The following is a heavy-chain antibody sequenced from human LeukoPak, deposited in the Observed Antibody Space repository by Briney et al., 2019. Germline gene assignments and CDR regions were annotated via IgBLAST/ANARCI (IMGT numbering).Heavy chain of an antibody. D-gene: IGHD2-21*02. V-gene: IGHV1-2*02. CDR1: GYTFTDYY. Sequence: GASVKVSCKASGYTFTDYYIHWARQAPGQGLEWMGYINPNSGDSNSAQKFQGRVAMTGDTSISTAYMELSSLRSDDTAVYYCARQVVVVTAAYFYFEYWGQGTLVTVSS. J-gene: IGHJ4*02. CDR2: INPNSGDS. CDR3: ARQVVVVTAAYFYFEY.